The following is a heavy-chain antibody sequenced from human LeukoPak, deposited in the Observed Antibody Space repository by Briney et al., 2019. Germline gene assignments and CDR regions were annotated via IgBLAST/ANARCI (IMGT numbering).Heavy chain of an antibody. V-gene: IGHV1-18*01. CDR1: GYTFISYS. CDR3: ARDRMVTAIPDYYYYYGMDV. D-gene: IGHD2-21*02. CDR2: ISAYNGNT. J-gene: IGHJ6*02. Sequence: ASVKVSCKASGYTFISYSLTWVRQAPGQGLEWMGWISAYNGNTNYAQKLQGRVTMTTDTSTSTAYMELRSLRSDDTAVYYCARDRMVTAIPDYYYYYGMDVWGQGTTVTVSS.